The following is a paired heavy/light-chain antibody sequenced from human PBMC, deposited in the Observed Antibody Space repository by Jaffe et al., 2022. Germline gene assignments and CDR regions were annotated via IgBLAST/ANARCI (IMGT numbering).Light chain of an antibody. CDR1: QSLLHSNGHNY. CDR3: MQVLQSPLT. CDR2: LGS. V-gene: IGKV2-28*01. Sequence: DIVMTQSPLSLPVTPGEPASISCRSSQSLLHSNGHNYLGWYLQKPGQSPQLLIYLGSNRASGVPDRFSGSGSGTDFTLKISRVEAEDVGLYYCMQVLQSPLTFGGGTKVEIK. J-gene: IGKJ4*01.
Heavy chain of an antibody. V-gene: IGHV3-74*01. D-gene: IGHD3-9*01. CDR3: ARNNDILRYSQVAYYMDV. J-gene: IGHJ6*03. CDR2: ISGDGSVT. CDR1: GFTLSSNW. Sequence: EVHLVESGGGLVQPGGSLTLSCAASGFTLSSNWMLWVRQAPGKGLVWVSYISGDGSVTRYADSVKGRFTVSRDNAENTLYLQMNSLRAEDTAMYYCARNNDILRYSQVAYYMDVWGKGTTVTVSS.